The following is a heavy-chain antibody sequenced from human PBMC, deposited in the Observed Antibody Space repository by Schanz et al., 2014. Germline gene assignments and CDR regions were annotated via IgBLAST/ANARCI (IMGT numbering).Heavy chain of an antibody. CDR2: ISGSGGST. Sequence: EVQLAESGGGLVQPGGSLRLSCAASGFTFSGFWMTWVRQAPGKGLEWVSAISGSGGSTYYADSVKGRFTISRDNSKNTVYIQMNSLRAEDTAVYYCVRDSFFAFDYWGQGTLVTVSS. V-gene: IGHV3-23*04. D-gene: IGHD3-3*01. CDR3: VRDSFFAFDY. CDR1: GFTFSGFW. J-gene: IGHJ4*02.